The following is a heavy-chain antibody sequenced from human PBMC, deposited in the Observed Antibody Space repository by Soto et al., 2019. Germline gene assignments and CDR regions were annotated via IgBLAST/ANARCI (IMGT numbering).Heavy chain of an antibody. CDR3: ASGSRTHYYYYMDV. CDR2: IYYSGST. J-gene: IGHJ6*03. V-gene: IGHV4-39*01. CDR1: GGSISSSSYY. D-gene: IGHD2-15*01. Sequence: SETLSLTCTVSGGSISSSSYYWGWIRQPPGKGLEWIGSIYYSGSTYYNPSLKSRVTISVDTSKNQFSLKLSSVTAADTAVYYCASGSRTHYYYYMDVWGKGTTVTVSS.